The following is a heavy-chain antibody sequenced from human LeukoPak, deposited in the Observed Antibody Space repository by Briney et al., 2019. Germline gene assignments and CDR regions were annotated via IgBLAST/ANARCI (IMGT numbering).Heavy chain of an antibody. V-gene: IGHV3-23*01. J-gene: IGHJ6*04. Sequence: GGSLRLSCAATEFTFSSYAMSWFRPAPGKGLEWVSAISGSGGSTYYAGSVKGRFPISRDNSKNTLYLQMNSLRAEDTALFFQAEDGIRYSRSYYYGMDVWGKGTTVTVSS. CDR1: EFTFSSYA. CDR2: ISGSGGST. D-gene: IGHD3-9*01. CDR3: AEDGIRYSRSYYYGMDV.